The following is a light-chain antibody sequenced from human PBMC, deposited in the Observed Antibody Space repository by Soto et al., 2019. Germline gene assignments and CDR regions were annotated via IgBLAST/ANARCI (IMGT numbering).Light chain of an antibody. Sequence: EIVLTQSPGTLSLFPGERATLSCRASQSVSSSYLACYQQKPVQAPRLLIYGSSSRATGIPDRFSGSGSGTDFTLTISRLEPEDVAVYYCQHYGCLVLTFGGGTKVEIK. CDR1: QSVSSSY. V-gene: IGKV3-20*01. CDR2: GSS. J-gene: IGKJ4*01. CDR3: QHYGCLVLT.